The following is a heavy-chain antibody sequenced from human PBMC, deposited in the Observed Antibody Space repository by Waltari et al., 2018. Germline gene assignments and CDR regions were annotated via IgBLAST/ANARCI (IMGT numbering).Heavy chain of an antibody. V-gene: IGHV3-33*01. Sequence: RSLRLSCAASGFTFTSYGMHWVRQAPGKGLEWVAVMWYDGSNQYYADSVKGRFTISRDISKSTLYLQMNSLGPQDTAVYYCARQGYSGSSLTYDYWGQGTLVTVSS. J-gene: IGHJ4*02. CDR2: MWYDGSNQ. D-gene: IGHD6-13*01. CDR3: ARQGYSGSSLTYDY. CDR1: GFTFTSYG.